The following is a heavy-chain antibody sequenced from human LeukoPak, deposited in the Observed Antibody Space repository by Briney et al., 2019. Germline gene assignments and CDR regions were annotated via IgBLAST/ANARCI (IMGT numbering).Heavy chain of an antibody. D-gene: IGHD6-13*01. Sequence: GGSLRLSCAASGFTFSSYAMSWVRQAPGKGLEWVSAISGSGGSTYYADSVKGRFTISRDNSKNTLYLQMNSLRAEDTAVYYCAKDFTPPIAVAAPYYFDYWGQGTLVTVSS. V-gene: IGHV3-23*01. CDR3: AKDFTPPIAVAAPYYFDY. J-gene: IGHJ4*02. CDR2: ISGSGGST. CDR1: GFTFSSYA.